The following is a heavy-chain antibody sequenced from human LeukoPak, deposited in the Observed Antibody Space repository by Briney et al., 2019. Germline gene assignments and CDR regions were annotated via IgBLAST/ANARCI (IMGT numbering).Heavy chain of an antibody. Sequence: SETLSLTCTVSGDSINSDVYYWNWIRQSPGKGLEWIGFIYYSGTTHYNPSLKRRVTISADTSRNQFSLKLTSVTAADTAVYFCAGKRITVATSRSDYWGQGTLVTVSP. D-gene: IGHD3-16*01. J-gene: IGHJ4*02. CDR2: IYYSGTT. CDR3: AGKRITVATSRSDY. V-gene: IGHV4-30-4*08. CDR1: GDSINSDVYY.